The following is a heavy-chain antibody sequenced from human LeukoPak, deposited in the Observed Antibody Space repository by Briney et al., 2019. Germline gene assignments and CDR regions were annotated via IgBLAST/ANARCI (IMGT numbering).Heavy chain of an antibody. Sequence: GGSLRLSCAASGFTFSSYNMNWVRQAPGKVLEWVSSISSSSTYIYYAESMKGRFTISRDNAKNSLYLQVNSLRAEDTAVYYCARHIPSKGGFDPWGQGTLVTVSS. J-gene: IGHJ5*02. CDR1: GFTFSSYN. V-gene: IGHV3-21*01. CDR2: ISSSSTYI. D-gene: IGHD2-2*02. CDR3: ARHIPSKGGFDP.